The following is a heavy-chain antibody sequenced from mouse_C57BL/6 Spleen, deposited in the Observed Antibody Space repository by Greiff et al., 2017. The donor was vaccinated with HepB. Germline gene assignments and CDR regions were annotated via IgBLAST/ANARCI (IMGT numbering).Heavy chain of an antibody. CDR3: ARTPYSNSFDY. CDR1: GYTFTSYW. CDR2: IHPNSGST. Sequence: VQLQQSGAELVKPGASVKLSCKASGYTFTSYWMHWVKQRPGQGLEWIGMIHPNSGSTNYNEKFKSKATLTVDKSSSTAYMQLSSLTSEDSAVYYCARTPYSNSFDYWGQGTTLTVSS. J-gene: IGHJ2*01. V-gene: IGHV1-64*01. D-gene: IGHD2-5*01.